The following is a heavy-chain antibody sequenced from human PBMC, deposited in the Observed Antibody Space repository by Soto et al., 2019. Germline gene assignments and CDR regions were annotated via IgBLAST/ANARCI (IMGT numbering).Heavy chain of an antibody. CDR2: IWYDGSLE. Sequence: QVQLVESGGGVVQPGRSLRLSCAASGFSFSSFGMHWVRQAPGKGLEWVAIIWYDGSLEYYADSVKGRFTISRDNPKNTLYLQMNSLRVEDTAVYYCAKPSYDFWSGYYHQFDYWGQGTLVTVCS. CDR3: AKPSYDFWSGYYHQFDY. CDR1: GFSFSSFG. D-gene: IGHD3-3*01. J-gene: IGHJ4*02. V-gene: IGHV3-33*03.